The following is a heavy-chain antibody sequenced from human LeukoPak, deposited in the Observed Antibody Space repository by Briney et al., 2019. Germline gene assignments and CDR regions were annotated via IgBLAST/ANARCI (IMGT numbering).Heavy chain of an antibody. Sequence: WASVKVSCKVSGYTLTELSMHWVRQAPGKGLEWMGGFDPEDGKTIYAQKFQGRVTMTEDTSTDTAYMELSSLRSEDTAVYYCATGSGIAAGYYYYGMDVWGKGTTVTVSS. CDR2: FDPEDGKT. CDR3: ATGSGIAAGYYYYGMDV. V-gene: IGHV1-24*01. CDR1: GYTLTELS. J-gene: IGHJ6*04. D-gene: IGHD6-25*01.